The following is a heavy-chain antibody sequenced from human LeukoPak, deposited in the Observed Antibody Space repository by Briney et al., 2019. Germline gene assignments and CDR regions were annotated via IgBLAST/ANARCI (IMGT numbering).Heavy chain of an antibody. J-gene: IGHJ3*02. CDR2: IYRSGSS. CDR1: GDSISSSDW. V-gene: IGHV4-4*02. D-gene: IGHD3-22*01. CDR3: ARVGPLVIRAFDI. Sequence: SGTLSLTCTVSGDSISSSDWWSWVRQPPGKGLEWIGEIYRSGSSYYNPSLKSRVTISVDRSKNQFSLKLTSVTAADTAVYYCARVGPLVIRAFDIWGQGTMVTVSS.